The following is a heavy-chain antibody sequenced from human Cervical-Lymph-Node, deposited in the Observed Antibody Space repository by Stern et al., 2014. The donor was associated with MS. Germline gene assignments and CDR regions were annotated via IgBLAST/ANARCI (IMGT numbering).Heavy chain of an antibody. CDR1: GFSLTTDGVG. Sequence: QITLKESGPSLVKPTQTLTLTCSFSGFSLTTDGVGVGWIRQHPGKALEWLAVIYWDDDKRYSPSLKSRLTISNDTSKNKVVLTMTNLDPVDTATYYCARYDSSGSYYPYYHGVDVWGQGTTVTVSS. CDR2: IYWDDDK. V-gene: IGHV2-5*02. D-gene: IGHD3-22*01. CDR3: ARYDSSGSYYPYYHGVDV. J-gene: IGHJ6*02.